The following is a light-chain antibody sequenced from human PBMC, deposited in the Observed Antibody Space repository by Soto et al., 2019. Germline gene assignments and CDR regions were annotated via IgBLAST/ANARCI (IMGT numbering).Light chain of an antibody. CDR3: QQYDISPWT. CDR2: DAS. CDR1: QSVSSY. J-gene: IGKJ1*01. V-gene: IGKV3-11*01. Sequence: EIVLTPSPATLSLSPGERATLSCRASQSVSSYLAWYQQKPGQAPRLLIYDASNRATGIPARFSGSGSGTGFTLSIIRLEPEDFAVYYCQQYDISPWTFGQGTKVDIK.